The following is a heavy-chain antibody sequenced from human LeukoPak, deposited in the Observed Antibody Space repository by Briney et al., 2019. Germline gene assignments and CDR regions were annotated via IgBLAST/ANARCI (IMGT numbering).Heavy chain of an antibody. CDR1: GGSISSHY. V-gene: IGHV4-59*11. D-gene: IGHD3-3*01. CDR2: IYYSGST. J-gene: IGHJ5*02. CDR3: ARGGRYDLWSGLFWFDP. Sequence: SETLSLTCTVSGGSISSHYWSWIRQPPGKGLEWIGYIYYSGSTNYNPSLKSRVTISVDTSKNQFSLKLSSVTAADTAVYYCARGGRYDLWSGLFWFDPWGQGTLVTVSS.